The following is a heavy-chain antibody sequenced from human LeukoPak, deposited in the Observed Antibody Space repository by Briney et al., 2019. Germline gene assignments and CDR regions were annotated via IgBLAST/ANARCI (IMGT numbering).Heavy chain of an antibody. CDR1: GFTFSSYA. D-gene: IGHD2-2*02. CDR2: ISGSGGST. V-gene: IGHV3-23*01. J-gene: IGHJ4*02. CDR3: AKETCSSTSCYTVFDY. Sequence: GGSLRLSCAASGFTFSSYAMSWVRQAPGKGLEWVSAISGSGGSTYYADSVKGRFTISRDNSKNTLYLQMNSLRAEDTAVYYCAKETCSSTSCYTVFDYWGQGTLVTVSS.